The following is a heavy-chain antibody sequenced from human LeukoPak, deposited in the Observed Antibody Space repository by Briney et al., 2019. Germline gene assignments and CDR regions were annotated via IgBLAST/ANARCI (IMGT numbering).Heavy chain of an antibody. Sequence: SETLSLTCTVSSFSISSGYYWGWIRQPPGKGLEWIGSIYHSGNTYYNPSLKSRVTISVDTSKNQFSLKLSSVTAADTAVYYCARFMGSNWSSDYWGQGTLVTVSS. J-gene: IGHJ4*02. CDR1: SFSISSGYY. D-gene: IGHD6-13*01. CDR2: IYHSGNT. V-gene: IGHV4-38-2*02. CDR3: ARFMGSNWSSDY.